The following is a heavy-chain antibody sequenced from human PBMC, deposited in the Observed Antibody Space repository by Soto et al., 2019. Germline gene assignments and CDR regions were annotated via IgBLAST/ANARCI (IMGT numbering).Heavy chain of an antibody. V-gene: IGHV4-34*01. Sequence: QVQLQQWGAGLLKPSETLSLTCAVYGGSFSGYYWSWIRQPPGKGLEWIGEINHSGSTHYNPSLNSRVTISGDTSKNTFSLKRSSVTAADTAVYYCAGGESRIQQWEGGYYFDYWGQGTLVTVSS. CDR2: INHSGST. CDR1: GGSFSGYY. J-gene: IGHJ4*02. D-gene: IGHD5-18*01. CDR3: AGGESRIQQWEGGYYFDY.